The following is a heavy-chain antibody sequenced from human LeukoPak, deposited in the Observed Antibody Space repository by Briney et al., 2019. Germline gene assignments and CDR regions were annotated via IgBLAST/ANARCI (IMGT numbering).Heavy chain of an antibody. Sequence: PGGSLRLSCSASGFTFSSYAMHWVRQAPGKGLEYVSAISSNGGSTYYADSVKGRFTISRDNSKNTLYLQMSSLRAEDTAVYYCVKGGCWVGATVWSDIWGQGTMVTVSS. D-gene: IGHD1-26*01. J-gene: IGHJ3*02. CDR1: GFTFSSYA. CDR2: ISSNGGST. CDR3: VKGGCWVGATVWSDI. V-gene: IGHV3-64D*09.